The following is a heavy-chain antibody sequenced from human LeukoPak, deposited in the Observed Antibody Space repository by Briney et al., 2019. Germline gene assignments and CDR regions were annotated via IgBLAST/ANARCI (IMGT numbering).Heavy chain of an antibody. Sequence: QTLSLTCTVSGGSISSGGYYWRWIRQPPGKGLEWIGYIYHSGSTYYNPSLKSRVTISVDRSKNQFSLKLSSVTAADTAVYYCASGVVPDGFDYWGQGTLVTVSS. J-gene: IGHJ4*02. CDR2: IYHSGST. CDR1: GGSISSGGYY. CDR3: ASGVVPDGFDY. D-gene: IGHD2-2*01. V-gene: IGHV4-30-2*01.